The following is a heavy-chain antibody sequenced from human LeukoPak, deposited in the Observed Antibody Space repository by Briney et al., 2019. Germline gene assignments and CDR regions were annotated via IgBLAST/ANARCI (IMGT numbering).Heavy chain of an antibody. CDR1: GYTFTSYD. CDR2: MNPNSGNT. J-gene: IGHJ3*02. V-gene: IGHV1-8*01. D-gene: IGHD2-2*01. CDR3: ARFSIVVVPAAPSGDDAFDI. Sequence: ASVKVSCKASGYTFTSYDINWVRQATGQGLEWMGRMNPNSGNTGYAQKFQGRVTMTRNTSISTAYMELSSLRSEDTAVYYCARFSIVVVPAAPSGDDAFDIWGQGTMVTVSS.